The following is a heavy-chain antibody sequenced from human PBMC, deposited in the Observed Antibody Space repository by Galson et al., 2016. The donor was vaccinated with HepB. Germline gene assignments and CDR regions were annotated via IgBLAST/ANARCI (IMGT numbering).Heavy chain of an antibody. CDR1: GGSINGYF. Sequence: EPLSLTCTVSGGSINGYFWAWIRQPPGKGLEWLGHVYYNGATSYSPSLWSRVAMSVDMSKNQWSLRLNSMTAADTAFYYCARYDIRGYYYEIWGQGTLVTVSS. D-gene: IGHD3-22*01. CDR3: ARYDIRGYYYEI. CDR2: VYYNGAT. J-gene: IGHJ4*02. V-gene: IGHV4-59*03.